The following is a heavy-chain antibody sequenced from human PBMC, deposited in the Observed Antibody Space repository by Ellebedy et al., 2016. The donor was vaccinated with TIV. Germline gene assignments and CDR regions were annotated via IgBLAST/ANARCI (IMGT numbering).Heavy chain of an antibody. D-gene: IGHD3-22*01. CDR1: GFTFSSYA. CDR2: ISYDGSNK. CDR3: ARWTYYYDSSGYLFDY. J-gene: IGHJ4*02. V-gene: IGHV3-30-3*01. Sequence: GESLKISCAASGFTFSSYAMHWVRQAPGKGLEWVVVISYDGSNKYYADSVKGRFTISRDNSKNTLYLQMNSLRAEDTAVYYCARWTYYYDSSGYLFDYWGQGTLVTVSS.